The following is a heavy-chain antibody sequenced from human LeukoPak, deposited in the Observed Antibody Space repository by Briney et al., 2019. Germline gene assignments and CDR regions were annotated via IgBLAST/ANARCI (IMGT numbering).Heavy chain of an antibody. D-gene: IGHD6-13*01. J-gene: IGHJ4*02. CDR1: GGSISSYY. CDR2: IYRTGGT. Sequence: PSETLSLTCNVSGGSISSYYWSWIRQPPGKGLEWIGYIYRTGGTNYNPSLKSRVTISADTSKSQFSLSLSSVTAADTAVYYCARQRDLQQLAPFDYWGQGILVTVSS. CDR3: ARQRDLQQLAPFDY. V-gene: IGHV4-59*08.